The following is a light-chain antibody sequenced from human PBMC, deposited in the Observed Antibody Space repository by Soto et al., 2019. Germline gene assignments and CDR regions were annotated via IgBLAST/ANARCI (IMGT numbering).Light chain of an antibody. CDR2: GAS. Sequence: EIVLTQSPRTLSLSPGERATLSCRASQSVSSSYLAWYQQKPGQPPRLLIYGASSRATGIPDRFSGSGSGTDFTLTISRLEPEDFAVFYCQHYDSLPITFGQGTRLEIK. CDR3: QHYDSLPIT. J-gene: IGKJ5*01. CDR1: QSVSSSY. V-gene: IGKV3-20*01.